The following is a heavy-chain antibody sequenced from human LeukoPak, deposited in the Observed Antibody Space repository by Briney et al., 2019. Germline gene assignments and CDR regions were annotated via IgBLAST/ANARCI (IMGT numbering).Heavy chain of an antibody. D-gene: IGHD3-10*01. CDR2: IYYSGST. Sequence: SETLSLTCTVSGGSISSSSYYWGWIRQPPGKGLEWIGSIYYSGSTYYNPSLKSRVTISVDTSKNQFSLKLSSVTAADTAVHYCARHSPLSLLLWFGELNYFDYWGQGTLVTVSS. V-gene: IGHV4-39*01. CDR1: GGSISSSSYY. J-gene: IGHJ4*02. CDR3: ARHSPLSLLLWFGELNYFDY.